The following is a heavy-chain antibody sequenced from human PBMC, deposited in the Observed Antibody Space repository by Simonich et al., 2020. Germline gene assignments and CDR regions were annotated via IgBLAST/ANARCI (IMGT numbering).Heavy chain of an antibody. CDR2: IYYSGST. D-gene: IGHD2-8*01. CDR1: GGSISSYY. Sequence: QVQLQESGPGLVKPSETLSLTCTVSGGSISSYYWSWIRQPPGKGLEWIGYIYYSGSTNYNPSLKSRVTISVDTSKNQFALKLSSVTAADTAVYYCARARNGDYYYYMDVWGKGTTVTVSS. CDR3: ARARNGDYYYYMDV. J-gene: IGHJ6*03. V-gene: IGHV4-59*12.